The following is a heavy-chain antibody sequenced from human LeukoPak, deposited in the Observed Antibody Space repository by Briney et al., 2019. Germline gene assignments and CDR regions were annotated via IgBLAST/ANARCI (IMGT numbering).Heavy chain of an antibody. J-gene: IGHJ4*02. Sequence: PSETLSLTCAVYGGSFSSYYWTRVRQPPGKGLEWIGEITHRGTTHYNPSLKSRVTISVDTQFALKLTSVTAADTAVYYCAILGYCSSASCYAIPIWGQGSLVTVSS. V-gene: IGHV4-34*01. D-gene: IGHD2-2*01. CDR3: AILGYCSSASCYAIPI. CDR2: ITHRGTT. CDR1: GGSFSSYY.